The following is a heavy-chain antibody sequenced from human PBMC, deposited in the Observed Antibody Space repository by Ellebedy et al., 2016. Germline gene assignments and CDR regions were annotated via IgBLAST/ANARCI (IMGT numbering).Heavy chain of an antibody. Sequence: GESLKISCAASGFTFSSYSMNWVRQAPGKGLEWVSYISSSSSTIYYADSVKGRFTISRDNAKNSLYLQMNSLRAEDTAVYYCARDRSWYTFEYWGQGTLVTVSS. J-gene: IGHJ4*02. CDR2: ISSSSSTI. V-gene: IGHV3-48*01. CDR1: GFTFSSYS. D-gene: IGHD1-1*01. CDR3: ARDRSWYTFEY.